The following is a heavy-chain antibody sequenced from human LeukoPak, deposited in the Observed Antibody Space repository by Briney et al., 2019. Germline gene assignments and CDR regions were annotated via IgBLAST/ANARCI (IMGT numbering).Heavy chain of an antibody. J-gene: IGHJ4*02. CDR1: GFTVSRNY. Sequence: GGSLRLSRAASGFTVSRNYMSWVRQAPGKGLEWVSVIYSGGRTYYADSVKGRFTISRDNSKNTLYLQMNSLRAGDTAVYYCARAGPSSSWHQFDYWGQGTLVTVSS. CDR2: IYSGGRT. CDR3: ARAGPSSSWHQFDY. V-gene: IGHV3-66*01. D-gene: IGHD6-13*01.